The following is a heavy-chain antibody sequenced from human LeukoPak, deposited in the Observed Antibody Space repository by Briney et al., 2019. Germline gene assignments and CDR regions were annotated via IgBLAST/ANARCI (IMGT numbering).Heavy chain of an antibody. V-gene: IGHV3-23*01. CDR1: GFTFSSYA. CDR2: ISGSGGST. D-gene: IGHD3-22*01. J-gene: IGHJ4*02. Sequence: VGSLRLSCAASGFTFSSYAMSWVRQAPGKGLEWVSAISGSGGSTYYADSVKGRFTISRDNSKNTLYLQMNSLRAEDTAVYYCAKMDHYDSSGYYLFDYWGQGTLVTVYS. CDR3: AKMDHYDSSGYYLFDY.